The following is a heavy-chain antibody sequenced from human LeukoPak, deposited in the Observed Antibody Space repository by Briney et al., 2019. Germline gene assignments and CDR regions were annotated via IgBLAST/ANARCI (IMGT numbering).Heavy chain of an antibody. CDR1: GYTFTDYY. D-gene: IGHD3-22*01. Sequence: ASVKVSCKGSGYTFTDYYMHWVRQAPGQGLEWMGWIYPNRGGTNYAQKFQGRVTMTRDTSINTAYMELSRLRSDDTAVYYCARAYDGSGNLDYWGQGTLVTVSP. CDR3: ARAYDGSGNLDY. CDR2: IYPNRGGT. V-gene: IGHV1-2*02. J-gene: IGHJ4*02.